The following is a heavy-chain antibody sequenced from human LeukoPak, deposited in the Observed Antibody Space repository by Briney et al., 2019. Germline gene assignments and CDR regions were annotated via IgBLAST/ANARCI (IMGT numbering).Heavy chain of an antibody. CDR1: GFTVSSNY. D-gene: IGHD2-15*01. CDR2: ISGSGGST. Sequence: GGSLRLSCAASGFTVSSNYMTWVRQAPGKGLEWVSAISGSGGSTYYADSVKGRFTISRDNSKNTLYLQMNSLRAEDTAVYYCAKLAPRIGALDYWGQGTLVTVSS. CDR3: AKLAPRIGALDY. V-gene: IGHV3-23*01. J-gene: IGHJ4*02.